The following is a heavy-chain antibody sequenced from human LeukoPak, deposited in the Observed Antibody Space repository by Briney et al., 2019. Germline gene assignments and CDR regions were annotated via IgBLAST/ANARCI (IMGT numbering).Heavy chain of an antibody. Sequence: PGRSLRLSCAASGFTFSSYGMHWVRQAPGKGLEWVAVIWYDGSNKYYADSVKGRFTISRDNSKNTLYLQMNSLRAEDTAVYYCAAHTVEMGLMDVWGQGTTVTVSS. CDR3: AAHTVEMGLMDV. J-gene: IGHJ6*02. D-gene: IGHD2-8*01. CDR1: GFTFSSYG. V-gene: IGHV3-33*01. CDR2: IWYDGSNK.